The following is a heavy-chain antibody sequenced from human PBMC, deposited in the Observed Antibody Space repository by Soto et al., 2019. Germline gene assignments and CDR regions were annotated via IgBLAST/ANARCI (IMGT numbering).Heavy chain of an antibody. V-gene: IGHV5-51*01. CDR1: GYSFTSYW. CDR3: ARDYYDSSGYPWSYYGMDV. Sequence: GESLKISCKGSGYSFTSYWIGWVRQMPGKGLEWMGIIYPGDSDTRYSPSFQGQVTISADRSISTAYLQWSSLKASDTAMYYCARDYYDSSGYPWSYYGMDVWGQGTTVTVSS. D-gene: IGHD3-22*01. CDR2: IYPGDSDT. J-gene: IGHJ6*02.